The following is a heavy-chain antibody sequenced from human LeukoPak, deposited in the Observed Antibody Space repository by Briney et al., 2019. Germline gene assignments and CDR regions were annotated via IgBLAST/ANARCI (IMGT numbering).Heavy chain of an antibody. V-gene: IGHV3-23*01. D-gene: IGHD3-3*01. J-gene: IGHJ4*02. CDR2: ISGSGGST. CDR1: GFTFDDYA. CDR3: AKEGYYDFWSGYYRAPDY. Sequence: GRSLRLSCAASGFTFDDYAMHWVRQASGKGLEWVSAISGSGGSTYYADSVKGRFTISRDNSKNTLYLQMNSLRAEDTAVYYCAKEGYYDFWSGYYRAPDYWGQGTLVTVSS.